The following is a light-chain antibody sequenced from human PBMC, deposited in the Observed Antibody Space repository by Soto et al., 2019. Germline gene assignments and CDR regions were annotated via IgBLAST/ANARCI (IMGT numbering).Light chain of an antibody. Sequence: EIVLTQSPATLSLSPGERATLSCRASQSVSSYLAWYQQKPCQAPRLLLYDASSRATGIPARFSGSGSGTYFTLTISSLEPEDFAVYYCQQRSNWPGTFGQGTKLEIK. CDR2: DAS. CDR3: QQRSNWPGT. V-gene: IGKV3-11*01. CDR1: QSVSSY. J-gene: IGKJ2*01.